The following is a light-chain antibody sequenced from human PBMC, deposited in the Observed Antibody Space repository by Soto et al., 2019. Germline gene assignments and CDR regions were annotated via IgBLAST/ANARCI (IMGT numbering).Light chain of an antibody. V-gene: IGLV2-14*01. Sequence: QSALAQPASVSGSPGQSITISCTGTSSDVGAYNYDSWYHQHHPGKAPELIIYDVTDRPSGVSTRFSGSKSGNTASLTISGLQAEDEGDYYCSSYTTIKTVIFGGGTKVTVL. J-gene: IGLJ2*01. CDR2: DVT. CDR3: SSYTTIKTVI. CDR1: SSDVGAYNY.